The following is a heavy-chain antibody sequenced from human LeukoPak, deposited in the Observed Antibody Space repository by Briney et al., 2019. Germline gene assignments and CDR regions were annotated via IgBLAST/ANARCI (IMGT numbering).Heavy chain of an antibody. CDR3: ARAGEQRAPVNYGMDV. J-gene: IGHJ6*02. CDR1: GGSFSGYY. CDR2: INHSGST. Sequence: SETLSLTCAAYGGSFSGYYWSWIRQPPGKGLEWIGEINHSGSTNYNPSLKSRVTISVDTSKNQFSLKLSSVTAADTAVYYCARAGEQRAPVNYGMDVWGQGTTVTVSS. D-gene: IGHD6-25*01. V-gene: IGHV4-34*01.